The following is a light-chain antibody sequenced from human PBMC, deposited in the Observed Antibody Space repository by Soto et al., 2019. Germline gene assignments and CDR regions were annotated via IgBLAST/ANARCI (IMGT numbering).Light chain of an antibody. Sequence: IVMTQSPVTLSVSPVGRATLSCRASQTVSRNLAWYQKKTGQDPWLLIYDASNRATGIPARFSCIVSGTDFNLTISRLETEDCAVYYGQQRSNWLITFCQGTRLEIK. CDR2: DAS. V-gene: IGKV3-11*01. J-gene: IGKJ5*01. CDR3: QQRSNWLIT. CDR1: QTVSRN.